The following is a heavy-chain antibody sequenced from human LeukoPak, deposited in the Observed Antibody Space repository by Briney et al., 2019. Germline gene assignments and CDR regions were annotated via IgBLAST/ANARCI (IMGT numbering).Heavy chain of an antibody. J-gene: IGHJ4*02. Sequence: GGSLRLSCAASGFTFSSYWMSWVRQAPGKGLEWVANIKQDGRETYYVDSVKGRFTISRDNAKNSLYLQMNSLRAEDTAVYYCAKDTAQAVYYDSSGYPEFDYWGQGTLVTVSS. CDR1: GFTFSSYW. CDR2: IKQDGRET. CDR3: AKDTAQAVYYDSSGYPEFDY. V-gene: IGHV3-7*03. D-gene: IGHD3-22*01.